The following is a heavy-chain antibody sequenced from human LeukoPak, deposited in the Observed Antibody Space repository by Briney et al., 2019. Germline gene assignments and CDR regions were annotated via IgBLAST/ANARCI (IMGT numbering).Heavy chain of an antibody. J-gene: IGHJ4*02. D-gene: IGHD3-10*01. CDR2: IKSKTDGGTT. V-gene: IGHV3-15*01. Sequence: PRGSLRLSCAAFGFTFSNAWVSWVRQAPGKGLEWVGRIKSKTDGGTTDYAAPVKVRFTVSRDDSKNTLYLQMNSLKTEETAVYYCPTSMVRGITRWGQGTLVTVSS. CDR1: GFTFSNAW. CDR3: PTSMVRGITR.